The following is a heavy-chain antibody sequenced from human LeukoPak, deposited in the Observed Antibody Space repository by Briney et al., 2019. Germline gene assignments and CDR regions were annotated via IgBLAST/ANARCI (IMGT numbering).Heavy chain of an antibody. CDR2: ISSSSSTI. D-gene: IGHD2-15*01. CDR1: GFTFSSYS. J-gene: IGHJ4*02. CDR3: ARGTPGYCSGGSCYPS. Sequence: PGGSLRLSCAASGFTFSSYSMNWVRQAPGKGLEWVSYISSSSSTIYYADSVKGRFTISRDNAKSSLYLQMNSLRAEDTAVYYCARGTPGYCSGGSCYPSWGQGTLVTVSS. V-gene: IGHV3-48*01.